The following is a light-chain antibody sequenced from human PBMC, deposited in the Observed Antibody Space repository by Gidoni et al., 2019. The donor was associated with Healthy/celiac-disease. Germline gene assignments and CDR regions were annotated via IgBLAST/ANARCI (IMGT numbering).Light chain of an antibody. CDR3: QQYNNWRT. Sequence: EIVMTQSPATLSVSPGERATLSCRASQIVSSNLAWYQQKPGQAPRLLIYGASTRATDIPARFSGSGSGTEFTLTISSLQSEDFAVYYCQQYNNWRTFGQGTKVEIK. V-gene: IGKV3-15*01. CDR2: GAS. CDR1: QIVSSN. J-gene: IGKJ1*01.